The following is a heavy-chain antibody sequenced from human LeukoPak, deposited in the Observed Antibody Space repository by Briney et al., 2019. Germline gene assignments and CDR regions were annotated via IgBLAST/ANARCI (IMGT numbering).Heavy chain of an antibody. CDR2: ISWNSGSI. J-gene: IGHJ4*02. CDR1: GFTFDDYA. Sequence: GRSLRLSCAASGFTFDDYAMHWVRQAPGKGLEWVSGISWNSGSIGYADSVKGRFTISRDNAKNSLYLQMNSLRAEDTAVYYCARDYGIVGATMTRSFDYWGQGTLVTVSS. D-gene: IGHD1-26*01. CDR3: ARDYGIVGATMTRSFDY. V-gene: IGHV3-9*01.